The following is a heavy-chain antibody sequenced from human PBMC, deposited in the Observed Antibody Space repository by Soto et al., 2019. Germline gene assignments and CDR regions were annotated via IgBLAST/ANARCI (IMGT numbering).Heavy chain of an antibody. J-gene: IGHJ4*02. Sequence: QVQLVESGGGLVKPGGSLRLSCAASGFTFSDSYMNWIRQAPGKGLEWISYISSSGDNIYYADSVRGRFTLSRDNAKNSLYLQMNNLRAEDTAVYYCAREIRDGYKHVFDFWGQGTLVTVSS. V-gene: IGHV3-11*01. CDR2: ISSSGDNI. CDR3: AREIRDGYKHVFDF. D-gene: IGHD5-12*01. CDR1: GFTFSDSY.